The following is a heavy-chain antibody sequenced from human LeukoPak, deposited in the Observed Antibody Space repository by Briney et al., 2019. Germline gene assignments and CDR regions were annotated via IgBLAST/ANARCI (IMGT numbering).Heavy chain of an antibody. CDR3: VRDGVGAPPFDY. CDR1: GLTFNSHS. D-gene: IGHD1-26*01. V-gene: IGHV3-23*01. J-gene: IGHJ4*02. Sequence: GGSLRLSCVASGLTFNSHSMSWVRQAPGMGLEWVSVVSTNGDVTFYADSVKGRFTISRDNAKNTLFLQMNSLRAEDTAVYYCVRDGVGAPPFDYWGQGALVTVSS. CDR2: VSTNGDVT.